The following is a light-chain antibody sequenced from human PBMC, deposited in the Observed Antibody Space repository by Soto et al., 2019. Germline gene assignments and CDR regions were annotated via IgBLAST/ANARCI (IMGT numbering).Light chain of an antibody. J-gene: IGLJ2*01. CDR2: EVS. CDR3: SSYTSSSTLVV. V-gene: IGLV2-14*01. Sequence: QSALTQPASVSGSPGQSITISCTGTSSDVGGYNYVSWYQQHPGKAPELMIYEVSNRPSGVSNRFSGSKSGNTASLTISGLQAEDEADYYCSSYTSSSTLVVLGGGTKLTVL. CDR1: SSDVGGYNY.